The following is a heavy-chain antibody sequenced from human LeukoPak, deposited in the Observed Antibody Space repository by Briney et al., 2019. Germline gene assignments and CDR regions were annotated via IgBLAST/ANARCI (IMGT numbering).Heavy chain of an antibody. CDR2: ISGSGSSGGST. V-gene: IGHV3-23*01. Sequence: AGGSLRLSCAASGFTFSSSGMHWVRQAPAKGLEWVSAISGSGSSGGSTYYADSVKGRFTISRDNSKNTLYLQMNSLRAEDTAVYYCAKSGYNRFDYWGQGTRVTVSS. CDR3: AKSGYNRFDY. J-gene: IGHJ4*02. D-gene: IGHD5-24*01. CDR1: GFTFSSSG.